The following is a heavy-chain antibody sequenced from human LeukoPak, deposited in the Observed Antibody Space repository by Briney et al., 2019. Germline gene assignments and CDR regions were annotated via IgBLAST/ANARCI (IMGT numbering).Heavy chain of an antibody. J-gene: IGHJ4*02. CDR2: IYYSGST. CDR1: GGSISSSSYY. CDR3: ARLDWGDYFDY. Sequence: SETLSLTCTVSGGSISSSSYYWGWIRQPPGKGLEWIGSIYYSGSTYYNPSLKSRVTISVDTSKNQFSLKLSSVTAADTAVYYCARLDWGDYFDYWGQGTLVTVSS. V-gene: IGHV4-39*01. D-gene: IGHD3/OR15-3a*01.